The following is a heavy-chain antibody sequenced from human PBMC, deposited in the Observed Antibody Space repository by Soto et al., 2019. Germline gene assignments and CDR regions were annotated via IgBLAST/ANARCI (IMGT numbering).Heavy chain of an antibody. Sequence: EVQLVESGGCLVQPGGSLKLSCAASGFTFSGSAMHWVRQASGKGLEWVGRIRSKANSYATAYAASVKGRFTISRDDSKNMAYQQMNSLKTEDTAVYYCTRRYYDFWSGYRDYYGMDVWGQGTTVTVSS. CDR3: TRRYYDFWSGYRDYYGMDV. CDR1: GFTFSGSA. V-gene: IGHV3-73*02. D-gene: IGHD3-3*01. CDR2: IRSKANSYAT. J-gene: IGHJ6*02.